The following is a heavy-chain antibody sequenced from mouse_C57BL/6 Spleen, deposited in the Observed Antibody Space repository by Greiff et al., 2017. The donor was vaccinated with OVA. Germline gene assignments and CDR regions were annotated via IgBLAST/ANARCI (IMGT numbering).Heavy chain of an antibody. D-gene: IGHD2-4*01. J-gene: IGHJ4*01. Sequence: QVQLQQSGAELARPGASVKLSCKASGYTFTSYGISWVKQRTGQGLEWIGEIYPRSGNTYYNEKFKGKATLTADKSSSTAYMELRSLTSEDSAVYFCARYDYDVVYYAMDYWGQGTSVTVSS. V-gene: IGHV1-81*01. CDR1: GYTFTSYG. CDR3: ARYDYDVVYYAMDY. CDR2: IYPRSGNT.